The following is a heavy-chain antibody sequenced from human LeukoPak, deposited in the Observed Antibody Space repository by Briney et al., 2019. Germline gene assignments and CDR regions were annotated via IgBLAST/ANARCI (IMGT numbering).Heavy chain of an antibody. CDR1: EFTFSTFA. D-gene: IGHD7-27*01. Sequence: GGSLRLSCVASEFTFSTFAISWVRQAPGKGLEWVSHISGSGESTYYADSVKGRFTISRDNSKNTLYLQMNSLRAEDTAVYYCAKVSPQLGIFWWGQGTLVTVSS. CDR2: ISGSGEST. J-gene: IGHJ4*02. CDR3: AKVSPQLGIFW. V-gene: IGHV3-23*01.